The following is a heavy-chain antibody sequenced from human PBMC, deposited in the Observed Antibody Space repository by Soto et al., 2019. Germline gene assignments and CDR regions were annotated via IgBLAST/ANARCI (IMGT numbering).Heavy chain of an antibody. CDR2: ISAYNGNT. J-gene: IGHJ4*02. V-gene: IGHV1-18*01. Sequence: QVQLVQSGAEVKKPGASVKVSCKASGYTFTSYGISWVRQAPGQGLEWMGWISAYNGNTNYAQKLQGSVTMTTYTSTSTAYMGLRSLRSDDTAVYYCARVFKGFFASFWSFDYWGQGTLVTVSS. CDR3: ARVFKGFFASFWSFDY. CDR1: GYTFTSYG. D-gene: IGHD3-3*01.